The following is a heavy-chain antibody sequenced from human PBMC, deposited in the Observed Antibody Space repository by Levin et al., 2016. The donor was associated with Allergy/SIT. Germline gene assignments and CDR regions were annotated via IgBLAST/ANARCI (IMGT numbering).Heavy chain of an antibody. Sequence: WVRQAPGQGLEWMGWISAYNGNTNYAQKLQGRVTMTTDTSTSTAYMELRSLRSDDTAVYYCARSNGSSGWYTRMGAFDIWGQGTMVTVSS. CDR3: ARSNGSSGWYTRMGAFDI. V-gene: IGHV1-18*01. CDR2: ISAYNGNT. J-gene: IGHJ3*02. D-gene: IGHD6-19*01.